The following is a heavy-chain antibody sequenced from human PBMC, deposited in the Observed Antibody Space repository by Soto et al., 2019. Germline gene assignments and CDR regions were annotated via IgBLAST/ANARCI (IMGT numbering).Heavy chain of an antibody. Sequence: QVHLQESGPGLVKPSETLSLTCSVSGRSMSNHYWSWIRQSPDKGLEWLGYVFYGGTDYNPSLGGRVSMSVATSKSQFSLKLTSVTVADTAVYYCASYRGALYFESWGPGILVTVSA. V-gene: IGHV4-59*11. CDR2: VFYGGT. J-gene: IGHJ4*02. CDR3: ASYRGALYFES. CDR1: GRSMSNHY. D-gene: IGHD3-16*01.